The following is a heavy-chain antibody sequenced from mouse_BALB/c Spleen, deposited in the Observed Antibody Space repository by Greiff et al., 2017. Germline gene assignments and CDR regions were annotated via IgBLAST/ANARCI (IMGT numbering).Heavy chain of an antibody. D-gene: IGHD3-1*01. CDR1: GFSLTSYG. V-gene: IGHV2-4-1*01. Sequence: QVQLKESGPGLVQPSQSLSITCTVSGFSLTSYGVHWVRQSPGKGLEWLGVIWSGGSTDYNAAFISRLSISKDNSKSQVFFKMNSLQADDTAIYYCARNGHSWFAYWGQGTLVTVSA. J-gene: IGHJ3*01. CDR2: IWSGGST. CDR3: ARNGHSWFAY.